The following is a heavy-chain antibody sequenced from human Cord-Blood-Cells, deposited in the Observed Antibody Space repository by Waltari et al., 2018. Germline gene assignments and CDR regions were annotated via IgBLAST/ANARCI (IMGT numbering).Heavy chain of an antibody. J-gene: IGHJ3*02. D-gene: IGHD1-26*01. CDR2: IIPILGTA. CDR1: GGTFSSYA. V-gene: IGHV1-69*01. CDR3: ARDQGSIVGATKAFDI. Sequence: QVQLVQSGAEVKKPGSSVKVSCKASGGTFSSYAISWVRQAPGQGLEWMGGIIPILGTANYARKVQGRVTITADESTSTAYMELSRLRSEDTAVYYCARDQGSIVGATKAFDIWGQGTMVTVSS.